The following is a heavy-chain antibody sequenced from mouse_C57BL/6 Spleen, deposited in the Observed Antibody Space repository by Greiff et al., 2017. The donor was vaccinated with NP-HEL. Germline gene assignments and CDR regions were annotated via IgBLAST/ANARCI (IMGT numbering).Heavy chain of an antibody. J-gene: IGHJ3*01. V-gene: IGHV1-53*01. D-gene: IGHD1-1*01. CDR1: GYTFTSYW. CDR2: INPSNGGT. Sequence: VQLQQPGTELVKPGASAKLSCKASGYTFTSYWMHWVKQRPGQGLEWIGNINPSNGGTNYNEKFKSKATLTVDKSSSTAYMQLSSLTSEDSAVYYCAREDYYGSLFAYWGQGTLVTVSA. CDR3: AREDYYGSLFAY.